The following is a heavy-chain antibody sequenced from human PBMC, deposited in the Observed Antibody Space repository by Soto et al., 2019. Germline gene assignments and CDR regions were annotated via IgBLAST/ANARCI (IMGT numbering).Heavy chain of an antibody. CDR1: EFTFNTYD. CDR2: INSGGKTI. Sequence: QLVESGGGLVQPGGSLRLSCAASEFTFNTYDMNWVRQAPGKGLEWISYINSGGKTIYYADSVEGRFTVSRDNAKRCLYLQMNDLKTEDTAVYFCASTAVQSSFWYDWGHRTLVNVSS. V-gene: IGHV3-48*03. D-gene: IGHD6-13*01. CDR3: ASTAVQSSFWYD. J-gene: IGHJ4*01.